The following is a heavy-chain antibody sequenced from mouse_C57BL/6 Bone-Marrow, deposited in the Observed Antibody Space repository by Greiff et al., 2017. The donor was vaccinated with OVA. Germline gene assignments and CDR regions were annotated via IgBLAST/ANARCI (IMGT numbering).Heavy chain of an antibody. CDR2: ISSGGSYT. D-gene: IGHD2-3*01. Sequence: EVKLMESGGDLVKPGGSLKLSCAASGFTFSSYGMSWVRQTPDERLEWVATISSGGSYTYYPDSVKGRFTISRDNAKNTLYLQMSSLKSEDTAMYYCARQRLLLAMDYWGQGTSVTVSS. J-gene: IGHJ4*01. CDR3: ARQRLLLAMDY. CDR1: GFTFSSYG. V-gene: IGHV5-6*01.